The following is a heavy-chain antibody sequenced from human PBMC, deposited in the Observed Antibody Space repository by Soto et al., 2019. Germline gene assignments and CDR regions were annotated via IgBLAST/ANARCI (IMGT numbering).Heavy chain of an antibody. J-gene: IGHJ6*02. V-gene: IGHV3-15*07. CDR1: GFTFTNAW. Sequence: EVQLVESGGGLVEPGGSLRLSCAASGFTFTNAWMNWVRQAPGRALEWVGRITSKAAGGTTDYAAPVKCIFSISSDDSKITLYLPMNSLKAQHTAVYYCTPGGMPVAAKGYYYYAVAVWCQGTAVTVSS. D-gene: IGHD2-15*01. CDR3: TPGGMPVAAKGYYYYAVAV. CDR2: ITSKAAGGTT.